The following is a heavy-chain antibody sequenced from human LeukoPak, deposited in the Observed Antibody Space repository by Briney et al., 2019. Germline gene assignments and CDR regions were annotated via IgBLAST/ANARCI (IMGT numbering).Heavy chain of an antibody. CDR1: GGSFSDYY. V-gene: IGHV4-34*01. D-gene: IGHD3-10*01. Sequence: SETLSLTCAVYGGSFSDYYWTWIRQTPGKGLEWIGEMSPSGSSNYNPSLKSRVTISVDTSKNQFPLKLSSVTAADTAVYYCARGLTSGRRQRRALYDYWGQGTLVTVSS. CDR3: ARGLTSGRRQRRALYDY. CDR2: MSPSGSS. J-gene: IGHJ4*02.